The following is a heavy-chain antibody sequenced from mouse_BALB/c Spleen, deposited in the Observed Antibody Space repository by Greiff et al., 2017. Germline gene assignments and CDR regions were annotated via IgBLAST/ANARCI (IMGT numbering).Heavy chain of an antibody. CDR2: IRNKANGYTT. CDR1: GFTFTDYY. V-gene: IGHV7-3*02. J-gene: IGHJ2*01. Sequence: EVMLVASGGGLVQPGGSLRLSCATSGFTFTDYYMSWVRQPLGKALEWLGFIRNKANGYTTEYSASVKGRFTISRDNSQSFLYLQMYTLRAEDSATYYCARDMDYWGQGTTLTVSS. CDR3: ARDMDY.